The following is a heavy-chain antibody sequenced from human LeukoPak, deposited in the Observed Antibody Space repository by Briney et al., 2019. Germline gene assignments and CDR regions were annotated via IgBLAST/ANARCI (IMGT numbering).Heavy chain of an antibody. V-gene: IGHV3-11*05. CDR2: ISSSSSYT. Sequence: PGGSLRLSCAASGFTFSDYYMSWIRQAPGKGLEWVSYISSSSSYTNYADSVKGRFTISRDNAKNSLYLQMNSLRAEDTALYYCAKDSSGYYLGAFDIWGQGTMVTVSS. CDR3: AKDSSGYYLGAFDI. CDR1: GFTFSDYY. J-gene: IGHJ3*02. D-gene: IGHD3-22*01.